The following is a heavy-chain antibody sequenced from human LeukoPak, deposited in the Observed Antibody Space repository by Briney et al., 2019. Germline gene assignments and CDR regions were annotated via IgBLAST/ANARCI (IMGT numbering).Heavy chain of an antibody. D-gene: IGHD2-2*02. J-gene: IGHJ2*01. CDR3: ARNVDCSSTSGYTHYWYFDL. CDR2: IYPGDSDT. V-gene: IGHV5-51*01. Sequence: GESLKISCKGSGYSFTSYWIGWVRQMPGKGLEWMGIIYPGDSDTRYSPSFQGQVTISADKSISTAYLQWSSLKASDTAMYYYARNVDCSSTSGYTHYWYFDLWGRGPLVTVSS. CDR1: GYSFTSYW.